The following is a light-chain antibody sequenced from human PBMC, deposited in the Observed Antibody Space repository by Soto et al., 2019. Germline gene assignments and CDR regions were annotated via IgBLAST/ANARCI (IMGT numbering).Light chain of an antibody. J-gene: IGKJ4*01. V-gene: IGKV3D-20*02. Sequence: EIVLTQSPGTLSLSPGERATLSCRASQSVSSSYLAWYQRKPGKAPRLLIYGASSRATGIPARLSGSGSGTDFTLAIRSLESEDSGIYYCQQRYNWLTFGGGTKVDIK. CDR3: QQRYNWLT. CDR1: QSVSSSY. CDR2: GAS.